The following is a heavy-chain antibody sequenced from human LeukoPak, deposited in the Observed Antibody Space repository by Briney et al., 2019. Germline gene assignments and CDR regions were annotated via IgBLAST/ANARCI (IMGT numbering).Heavy chain of an antibody. D-gene: IGHD3-3*01. Sequence: SETLSLTCAVYGGSFSGYYWSWIRQPPGKGLEWIGEINHSGSTNYNPSLKSRVTISVDTSENQFSLKLSSVTAADTAVYYCATIPYYDFWSTSFDPWGQGTLVTVSS. CDR3: ATIPYYDFWSTSFDP. CDR1: GGSFSGYY. V-gene: IGHV4-34*01. J-gene: IGHJ5*02. CDR2: INHSGST.